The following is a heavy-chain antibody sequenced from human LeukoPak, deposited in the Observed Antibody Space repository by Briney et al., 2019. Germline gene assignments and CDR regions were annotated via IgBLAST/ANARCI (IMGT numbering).Heavy chain of an antibody. CDR2: INPDGSAK. CDR1: GFTFSNFW. J-gene: IGHJ6*02. D-gene: IGHD3-3*02. V-gene: IGHV3-7*01. CDR3: ARHFSTYSYGLDV. Sequence: SWGSLRLSCAASGFTFSNFWMSWVRQAPGKGLEWVANINPDGSAKYYVDSVNGGFTTSRDNAENSLYLQMNSLRPADPAVYYCARHFSTYSYGLDVWGQGTTVTVSS.